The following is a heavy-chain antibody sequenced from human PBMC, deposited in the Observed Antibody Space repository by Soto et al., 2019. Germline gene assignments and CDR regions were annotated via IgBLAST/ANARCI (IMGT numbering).Heavy chain of an antibody. CDR2: IKQDGNEK. Sequence: GGSLRLSCAVSGFTFSDYWMSWVRQAPGKGLEWVANIKQDGNEKYYVDSVKGRFTISRDNAKNSLYLQMNSLRAEDTAVYYCASAAREYYYYGMDVWGQGTTVTVSS. V-gene: IGHV3-7*03. CDR1: GFTFSDYW. CDR3: ASAAREYYYYGMDV. J-gene: IGHJ6*02.